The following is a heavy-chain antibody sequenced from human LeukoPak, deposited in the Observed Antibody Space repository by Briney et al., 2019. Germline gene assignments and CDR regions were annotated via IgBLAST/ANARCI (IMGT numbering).Heavy chain of an antibody. CDR3: AKDESSVDWCFDY. Sequence: PTGGSLRLSCAASGFTFSSYAMSWVRQAPGKGLEWVSTISGSGGSTYYADSVKGRFTISRDNSKNTLYLQMNSLRAEDTAVYYCAKDESSVDWCFDYWGQGTLVTVSS. D-gene: IGHD6-19*01. V-gene: IGHV3-23*01. CDR2: ISGSGGST. J-gene: IGHJ4*02. CDR1: GFTFSSYA.